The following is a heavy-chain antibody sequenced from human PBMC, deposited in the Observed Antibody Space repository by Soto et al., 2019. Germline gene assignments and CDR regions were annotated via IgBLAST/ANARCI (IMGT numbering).Heavy chain of an antibody. D-gene: IGHD6-13*01. CDR1: GGSISSSSFH. CDR2: IYYSGST. V-gene: IGHV4-39*01. Sequence: QLQLQESGPGLVKPSETLSLTCTVSGGSISSSSFHWGWIRQPPGKGLEWIGSIYYSGSTYYSPSLKSRLTISVDTSKNQFSLKLSSVPAADTAVYYCARRERAAGTDWWFDPWGQGTLVTVSS. J-gene: IGHJ5*02. CDR3: ARRERAAGTDWWFDP.